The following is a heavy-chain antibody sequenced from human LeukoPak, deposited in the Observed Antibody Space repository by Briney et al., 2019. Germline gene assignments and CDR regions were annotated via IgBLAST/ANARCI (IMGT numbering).Heavy chain of an antibody. D-gene: IGHD3-16*01. Sequence: PSETLSLTCAVYSGSFSYYCWSWIRQPPGRGLEWIGEIYSSGSANYNPSLKSRLAISVDTSKSQFSLRLTSVTAADTAVYYCARHYGPWGQGTLVTASS. CDR1: SGSFSYYC. CDR2: IYSSGSA. CDR3: ARHYGP. V-gene: IGHV4-34*01. J-gene: IGHJ5*02.